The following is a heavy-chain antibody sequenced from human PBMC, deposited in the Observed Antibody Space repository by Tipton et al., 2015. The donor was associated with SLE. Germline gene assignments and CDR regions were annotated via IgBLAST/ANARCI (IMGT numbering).Heavy chain of an antibody. V-gene: IGHV4-4*07. CDR1: GGSTRSYY. Sequence: TLSLTCTVSGGSTRSYYWSWIRQPAGKGLEWIGRIYTSGSINYNPSLKSRVTISVDTSKNQFSLKLSSVTAADAAVYYCARGIDAFDIWGQGTMVTVSS. CDR3: ARGIDAFDI. J-gene: IGHJ3*02. CDR2: IYTSGSI.